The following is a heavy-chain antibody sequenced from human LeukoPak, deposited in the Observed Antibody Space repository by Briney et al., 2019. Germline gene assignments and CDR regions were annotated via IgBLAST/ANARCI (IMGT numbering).Heavy chain of an antibody. CDR1: GYTFTGYY. J-gene: IGHJ4*02. CDR2: INPNSGGT. CDR3: AGSGSGSYIVY. Sequence: VASVKVSCKASGYTFTGYYMHWVRQAPGQGLEWMGWINPNSGGTTYAQKFQGRVTMTRDTSISTAYMELSRLRSDDTAVYYCAGSGSGSYIVYRLQGSLVTVS. D-gene: IGHD3-10*01. V-gene: IGHV1-2*02.